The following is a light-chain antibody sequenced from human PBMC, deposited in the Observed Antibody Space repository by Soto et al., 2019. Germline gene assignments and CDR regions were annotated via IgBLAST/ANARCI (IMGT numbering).Light chain of an antibody. J-gene: IGLJ1*01. Sequence: QSVLTQPPSASGSPGQSVTISCTGTSGDVGGYYYVSWYQHHPDKVPKLIIYEVTKRPSGVPDRFSGSKSGNTASLTVSGLQAEDEADYYSMSYVGSNLFVFGTGTKVTVL. CDR2: EVT. V-gene: IGLV2-8*01. CDR1: SGDVGGYYY. CDR3: MSYVGSNLFV.